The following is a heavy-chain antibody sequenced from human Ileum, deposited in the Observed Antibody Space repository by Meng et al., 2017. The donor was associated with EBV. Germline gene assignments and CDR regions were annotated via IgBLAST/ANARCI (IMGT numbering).Heavy chain of an antibody. J-gene: IGHJ4*02. D-gene: IGHD3-22*01. CDR2: TSHSGST. Sequence: QVQLQGSGPGLVKPSETLFLACAVSGGSISRSDWWSWVRQPPGKGLEWIGETSHSGSTNYSPSLKSRVTISLDKSKNQLSLKLNSVTAADTAVYYCASSDYYRSDYWGQGTLVTVSS. CDR3: ASSDYYRSDY. V-gene: IGHV4-4*02. CDR1: GGSISRSDW.